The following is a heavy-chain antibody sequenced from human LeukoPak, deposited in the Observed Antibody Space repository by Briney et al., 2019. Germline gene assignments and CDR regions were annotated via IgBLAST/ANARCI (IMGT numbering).Heavy chain of an antibody. CDR3: ARDSLGGSYFDY. V-gene: IGHV4-59*01. D-gene: IGHD1-26*01. Sequence: SETLSLTCTVSGGSISSYYWSWIRQPPGKGLDWIGYIYYSGSTNYNPSLKSRVTISVDTSKNQFSLKLSSVTAADTAVYYCARDSLGGSYFDYWGQGTLVTVSS. CDR2: IYYSGST. CDR1: GGSISSYY. J-gene: IGHJ4*02.